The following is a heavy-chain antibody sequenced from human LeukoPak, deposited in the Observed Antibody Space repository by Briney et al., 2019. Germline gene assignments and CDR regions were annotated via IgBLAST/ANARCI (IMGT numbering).Heavy chain of an antibody. V-gene: IGHV1-2*02. CDR3: ARGLYSSSWSDYYYYMDV. D-gene: IGHD6-13*01. CDR2: INPNSGGT. Sequence: ASVKVSCKASGYTFTGYYMHWVRQAPGQGLEWMGWINPNSGGTNYAQKFQGRVTMTRNTSISTAYMELSSLRSEDTAVYYCARGLYSSSWSDYYYYMDVWGKGTTVTISS. CDR1: GYTFTGYY. J-gene: IGHJ6*03.